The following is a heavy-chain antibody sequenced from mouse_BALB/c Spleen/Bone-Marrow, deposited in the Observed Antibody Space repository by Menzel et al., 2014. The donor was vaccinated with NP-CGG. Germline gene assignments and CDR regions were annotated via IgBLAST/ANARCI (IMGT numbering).Heavy chain of an antibody. V-gene: IGHV5-9-3*01. CDR3: ARRALDYWYFDV. CDR1: GFTFSSYD. Sequence: EVKLVESGGGLVKPGGSLKLSCAASGFTFSSYDMSWVRQTPEKRLEWAAIINTGGSYTYYSDSVKGRFTISRDNAKNTLYLQMISLRSEDTAMYYCARRALDYWYFDVWGAGTTVTVSS. J-gene: IGHJ1*01. CDR2: INTGGSYT.